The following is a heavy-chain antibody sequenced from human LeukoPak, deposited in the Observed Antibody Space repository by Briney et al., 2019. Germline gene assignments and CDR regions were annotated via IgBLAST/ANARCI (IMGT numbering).Heavy chain of an antibody. CDR1: GFTFSNYW. CDR2: INRDGGM. V-gene: IGHV3-74*01. Sequence: PGGSLRLSCAASGFTFSNYWIHWVRQAPGKGLVWVSRINRDGGMNYGDSVKGRFTISRDNAKNTEYLQMNSLRDEDTGVYYCARANPADFDLWGRGTLVTVSS. CDR3: ARANPADFDL. D-gene: IGHD1-14*01. J-gene: IGHJ2*01.